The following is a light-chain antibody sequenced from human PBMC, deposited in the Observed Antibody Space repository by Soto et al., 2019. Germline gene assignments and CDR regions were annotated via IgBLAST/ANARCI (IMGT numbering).Light chain of an antibody. CDR1: QGISSW. CDR2: AAS. CDR3: QQANSFPWT. Sequence: DIQMTQSPSSVSASVGDTVTITCRASQGISSWLAWHQQKPGQAPKLIIYAASNVHSGVPSRFSGSGSGTEFTLTINSLQPEDFATYYCQQANSFPWTFGQGTKV. V-gene: IGKV1-12*01. J-gene: IGKJ1*01.